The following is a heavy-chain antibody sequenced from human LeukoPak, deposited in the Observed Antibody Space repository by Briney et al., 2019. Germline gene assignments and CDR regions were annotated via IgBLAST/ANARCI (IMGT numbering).Heavy chain of an antibody. V-gene: IGHV3-64*02. CDR2: ISSYGDTT. CDR3: VRGYNYGRFLDY. J-gene: IGHJ4*02. CDR1: GFTFSGYA. Sequence: GGSLNLSCAASGFTFSGYAMHWVRQAPGKGLEYVSAISSYGDTTYYADSVKGRFTISRGNSKSTLSLQMGSLRADDMAVYYCVRGYNYGRFLDYWGQGTLVTVSS. D-gene: IGHD1-1*01.